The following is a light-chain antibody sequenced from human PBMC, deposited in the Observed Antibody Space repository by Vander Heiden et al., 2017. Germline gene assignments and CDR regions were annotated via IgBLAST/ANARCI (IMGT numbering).Light chain of an antibody. J-gene: IGKJ2*01. Sequence: EIVMTQSPATLSVSPGERVTHPCRASQSVSSSNVAWYQQKPGQAPRLLKYSASIRDSGIPARFSGSGSGKEFTLTISSLQSEDCAVYHCQNCNNVPLMDTFGQGTKLEI. CDR3: QNCNNVPLMDT. CDR1: QSVSSSN. V-gene: IGKV3-15*01. CDR2: SAS.